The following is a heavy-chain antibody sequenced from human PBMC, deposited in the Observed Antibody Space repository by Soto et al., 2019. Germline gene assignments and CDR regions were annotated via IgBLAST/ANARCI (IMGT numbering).Heavy chain of an antibody. D-gene: IGHD3-22*01. CDR2: IRSKAYGGTT. Sequence: GGSLRLSCTASGFTFGDYAMSWFRQAPGKGLEWVGFIRSKAYGGTTEYAASVKGRFTISRDDSKGIAYLQMNSLKTEDTAVYYCTRKRITMIVVVPSPFDYWGQGTLVTVSS. J-gene: IGHJ4*02. CDR1: GFTFGDYA. CDR3: TRKRITMIVVVPSPFDY. V-gene: IGHV3-49*03.